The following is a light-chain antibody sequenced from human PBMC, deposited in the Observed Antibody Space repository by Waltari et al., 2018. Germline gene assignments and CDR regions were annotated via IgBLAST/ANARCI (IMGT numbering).Light chain of an antibody. Sequence: QSALTQPASVSGSPGQSITISCTGTSSDVESYNLVYWLQQHPGKAPKLMIFEGSKRPSGVSNRFSGSKSGNTASLTISGLQAEDEADYYCCSYAGSSTTVLFGGGTKLTVL. J-gene: IGLJ2*01. CDR2: EGS. CDR3: CSYAGSSTTVL. V-gene: IGLV2-23*01. CDR1: SSDVESYNL.